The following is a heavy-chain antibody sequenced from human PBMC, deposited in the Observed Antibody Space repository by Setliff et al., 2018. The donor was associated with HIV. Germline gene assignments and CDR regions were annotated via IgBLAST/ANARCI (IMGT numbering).Heavy chain of an antibody. D-gene: IGHD4-4*01. V-gene: IGHV1-69*10. CDR2: IIPILGIA. CDR1: GYTFSDYY. Sequence: ASVKVSCKASGYTFSDYYMHWVRQAPGQGLEWMGGIIPILGIANYAQKFQGRVTITADKSTSTAYMELSSLRSEDTAVYYCARDLTVKGGYWGQGTLVTVSS. J-gene: IGHJ4*02. CDR3: ARDLTVKGGY.